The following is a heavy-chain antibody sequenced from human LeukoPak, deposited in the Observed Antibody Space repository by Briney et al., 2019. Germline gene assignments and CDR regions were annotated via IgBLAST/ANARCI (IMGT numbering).Heavy chain of an antibody. V-gene: IGHV3-21*01. J-gene: IGHJ4*02. CDR1: GFTFSSYS. Sequence: PGGSLRLSCAASGFTFSSYSMNWVRQAPGKGLEWVSSISSSSSYIYYADSVKGRFTISRDNAKNSLYLQMNSLRAEDTAVYYCAKGSGPRVAGWFDYWGQGTLVTVSS. D-gene: IGHD6-19*01. CDR3: AKGSGPRVAGWFDY. CDR2: ISSSSSYI.